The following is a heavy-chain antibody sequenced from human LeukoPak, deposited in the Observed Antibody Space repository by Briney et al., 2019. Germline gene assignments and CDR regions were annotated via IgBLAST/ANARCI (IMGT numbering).Heavy chain of an antibody. Sequence: SETLSLTCAVYGGSFSGYYWSWLRQPPGKGLEWLGEINHSGSTNYNPSLESRVTISVDTSKNQFSLKLSSVTAADTAVYYCARRPAFRCSGGSCYPGTCFDYWGQGTLVTVSS. V-gene: IGHV4-34*01. CDR1: GGSFSGYY. D-gene: IGHD2-15*01. CDR3: ARRPAFRCSGGSCYPGTCFDY. J-gene: IGHJ4*02. CDR2: INHSGST.